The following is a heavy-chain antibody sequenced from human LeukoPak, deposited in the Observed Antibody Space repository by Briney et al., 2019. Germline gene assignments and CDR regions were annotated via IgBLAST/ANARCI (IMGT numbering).Heavy chain of an antibody. Sequence: ASVKVSCKASGYTFTGYYMHWVRQAPGQGLEWMGWINPNSGGTNYAQKFQGRVTMTRDTSISTAYMELSRLRSDDTAVYYCARAQPGGFIYPFDSWGQGTLVTVSP. V-gene: IGHV1-2*02. D-gene: IGHD2-8*02. CDR3: ARAQPGGFIYPFDS. CDR2: INPNSGGT. J-gene: IGHJ5*01. CDR1: GYTFTGYY.